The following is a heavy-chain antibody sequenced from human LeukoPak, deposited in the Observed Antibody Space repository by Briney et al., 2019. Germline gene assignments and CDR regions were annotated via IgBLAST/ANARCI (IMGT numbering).Heavy chain of an antibody. V-gene: IGHV4-59*01. CDR1: GGSISSYY. CDR3: ARDGDFGVVQWYFDL. J-gene: IGHJ2*01. CDR2: IYYSGST. Sequence: PSETLSLTCTVSGGSISSYYWSWIRQPPGEGLEWIGYIYYSGSTNYNPSLKSRVTISVDTSKNQFSLKLSSVTAADTAVYYCARDGDFGVVQWYFDLWGRGTLVTVSS. D-gene: IGHD3-3*01.